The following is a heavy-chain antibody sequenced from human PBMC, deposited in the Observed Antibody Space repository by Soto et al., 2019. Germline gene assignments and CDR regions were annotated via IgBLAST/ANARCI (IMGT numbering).Heavy chain of an antibody. CDR1: GGSISSSSYY. CDR2: IYYSGST. CDR3: ARGVYGSGSYDYGMDV. V-gene: IGHV4-39*02. D-gene: IGHD3-10*01. J-gene: IGHJ6*02. Sequence: PSETLSLTCTVSGGSISSSSYYWGWIRQPPGKGLEWIGSIYYSGSTYYNPSLKSRDTKSVDTSKNQFSMKLSSVTAADTAVYYCARGVYGSGSYDYGMDVWGQGTTVT.